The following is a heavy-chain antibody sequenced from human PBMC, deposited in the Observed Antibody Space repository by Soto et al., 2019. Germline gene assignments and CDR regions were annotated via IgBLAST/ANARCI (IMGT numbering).Heavy chain of an antibody. D-gene: IGHD6-19*01. CDR2: ISSSSSYI. Sequence: PGGSLRLSCADSGFTFSSYSMNWVRQAPWKGLEWVSSISSSSSYIYCADSVKGRFTISRDNAKNSLYLQMNSLRAEDTAVYYCARDFPTSSGLYGMDVWGQGTTVTVSS. J-gene: IGHJ6*02. V-gene: IGHV3-21*01. CDR1: GFTFSSYS. CDR3: ARDFPTSSGLYGMDV.